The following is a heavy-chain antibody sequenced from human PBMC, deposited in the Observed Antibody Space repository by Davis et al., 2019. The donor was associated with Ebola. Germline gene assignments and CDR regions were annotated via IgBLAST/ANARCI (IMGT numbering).Heavy chain of an antibody. D-gene: IGHD3-10*01. Sequence: GSLRLSCAVYGGSFSGYYWSWIRQPPGKGLEWIGYIYYSGSTNYNPSLKSRVTISVDTSKNQFSLKLSSVTAAGTAVYYCARVFGELYYYGMDVWGQGTTVTVSS. J-gene: IGHJ6*02. V-gene: IGHV4-59*01. CDR3: ARVFGELYYYGMDV. CDR2: IYYSGST. CDR1: GGSFSGYY.